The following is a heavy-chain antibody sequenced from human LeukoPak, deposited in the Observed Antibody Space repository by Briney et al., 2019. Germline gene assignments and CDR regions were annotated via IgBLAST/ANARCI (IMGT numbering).Heavy chain of an antibody. V-gene: IGHV1-69*04. D-gene: IGHD6-19*01. CDR3: ARDLGSGWYFDY. CDR1: GYTFTSYG. CDR2: IIPIFGIA. Sequence: SVKVSCKASGYTFTSYGISWVRQAPGQGLEWMGRIIPIFGIANYAQKFQGRVTITADKSTSTAYMELSSLRSEDTAVYYCARDLGSGWYFDYWGQGTLVTVSS. J-gene: IGHJ4*02.